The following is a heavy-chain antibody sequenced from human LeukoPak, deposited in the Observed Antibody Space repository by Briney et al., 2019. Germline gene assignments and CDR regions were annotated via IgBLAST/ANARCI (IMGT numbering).Heavy chain of an antibody. CDR3: ARGYCSSTSCFLYYYYMDV. CDR2: INPSGGGT. J-gene: IGHJ6*03. CDR1: GYTFTNYY. Sequence: ASVKVSCKASGYTFTNYYMHWVRQAPGQGLEWMGLINPSGGGTSYAQNFQGRVTMTRDTSTSTVYMGLSSLRSEDTAVYYCARGYCSSTSCFLYYYYMDVWGKGTTVTVSS. V-gene: IGHV1-46*01. D-gene: IGHD2-2*01.